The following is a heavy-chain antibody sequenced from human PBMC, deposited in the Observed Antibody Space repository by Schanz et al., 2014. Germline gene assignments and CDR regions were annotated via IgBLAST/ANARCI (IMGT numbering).Heavy chain of an antibody. CDR2: ISGSGGST. CDR3: VRDELLWFGELSAFDI. Sequence: EVQLLESGGGLVQPGGSLRLSCAASGFTFSSYAMSWVRQAPGKGLEWVSAISGSGGSTYYADSVKGRFTISRDNSNKTVDLQMNSLRAEDTALYYCVRDELLWFGELSAFDIWGQGTMVTVSS. J-gene: IGHJ3*02. V-gene: IGHV3-23*01. CDR1: GFTFSSYA. D-gene: IGHD3-10*01.